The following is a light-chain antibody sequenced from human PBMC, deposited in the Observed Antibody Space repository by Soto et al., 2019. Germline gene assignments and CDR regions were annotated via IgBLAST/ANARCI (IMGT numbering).Light chain of an antibody. CDR2: DAS. J-gene: IGKJ5*01. V-gene: IGKV1-33*01. CDR3: QQYESLPLT. Sequence: DIQMTRSPWSLSASVGDRVTITCQASQDINKNLIWYQQKPGKAPKLLIYDASDLETGVPSRFSGSGSGTGFTFTISSLQPEDFATYYCQQYESLPLTFGQGTRLEIK. CDR1: QDINKN.